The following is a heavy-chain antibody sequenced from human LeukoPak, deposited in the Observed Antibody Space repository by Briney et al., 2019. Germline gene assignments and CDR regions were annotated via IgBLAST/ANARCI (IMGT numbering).Heavy chain of an antibody. V-gene: IGHV4-4*07. CDR1: GGSMSSYY. D-gene: IGHD5-12*01. Sequence: SETLSLTCTVSGGSMSSYYWSWIRQPAGKGLEWIGRIYTSRSTNYNPSLKSRVTMSVDTSKNQFSLKLSSVTAADTAVYYCAREGRINDYLGDAFDIWGQGTMVTVSS. J-gene: IGHJ3*02. CDR3: AREGRINDYLGDAFDI. CDR2: IYTSRST.